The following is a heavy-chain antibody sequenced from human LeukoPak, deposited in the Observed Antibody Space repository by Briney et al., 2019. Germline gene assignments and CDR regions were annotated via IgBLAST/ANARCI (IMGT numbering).Heavy chain of an antibody. J-gene: IGHJ4*02. D-gene: IGHD5-12*01. V-gene: IGHV3-23*01. CDR2: ISGSGGST. Sequence: PGGSLRLSCAASAFSFSIYDMSWVRQAPGKGLEWVSAISGSGGSTYYADSVKGRFTISRDNSKNTLYLQMNSLRAEDTAVYYCAKDQGFGYAEVDYWGQGTLATVSS. CDR3: AKDQGFGYAEVDY. CDR1: AFSFSIYD.